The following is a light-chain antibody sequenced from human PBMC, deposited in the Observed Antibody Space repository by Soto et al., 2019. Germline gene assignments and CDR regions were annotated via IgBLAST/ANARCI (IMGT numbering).Light chain of an antibody. V-gene: IGKV1-39*01. CDR2: AAS. Sequence: DIQMTQSPSSLSASVGDRVTITCRASQSISSYLNWYQQKPGKAPKLLIYAASSLQSGVPSRFSGSGSGTDFTLTISSLQPEDFATYYCQKSYSTPIT. J-gene: IGKJ5*01. CDR1: QSISSY. CDR3: QKSYSTPIT.